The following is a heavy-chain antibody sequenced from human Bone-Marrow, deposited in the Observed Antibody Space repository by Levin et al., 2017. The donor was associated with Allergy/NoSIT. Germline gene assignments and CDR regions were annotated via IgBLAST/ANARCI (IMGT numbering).Heavy chain of an antibody. CDR3: ARIGGFSSSWYDF. CDR1: GFSLSNARMG. J-gene: IGHJ5*01. CDR2: IFSTDEK. V-gene: IGHV2-26*01. Sequence: SGPTLVKPTETLTLTCTVSGFSLSNARMGVSWIRQPPGKALEWLAHIFSTDEKSYNTSLRTRLTISKDNSKSQVVLAMTNLDPMDTATYFCARIGGFSSSWYDFWGQGTLVTVSS. D-gene: IGHD6-13*01.